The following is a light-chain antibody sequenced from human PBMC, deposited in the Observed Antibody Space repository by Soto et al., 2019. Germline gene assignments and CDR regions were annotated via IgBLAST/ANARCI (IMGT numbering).Light chain of an antibody. V-gene: IGLV2-14*01. J-gene: IGLJ1*01. CDR2: EVN. CDR1: SSDVGAYTS. CDR3: SSYTSDNRDYV. Sequence: QPALTQPASVSGSPGQSITISCTGTSSDVGAYTSVSWYQHHPGKAPKVIIYEVNKRPSGISNRFSGSKSVNTASLTISGLQPDDEAHYYCSSYTSDNRDYVFGTGTKVTVL.